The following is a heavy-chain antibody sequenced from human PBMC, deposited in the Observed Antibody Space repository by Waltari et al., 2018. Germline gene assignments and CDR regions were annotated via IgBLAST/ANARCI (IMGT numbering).Heavy chain of an antibody. V-gene: IGHV1-69*08. Sequence: QVQLVQSGAEVKKPGSSVKVSCKASGGTFSSYTIRRVRQAPGQGLGWMGRIIPILGKANCAQKFQGRVTITADKSTSTAYMELSSLRSEDTAVYYCARAGYSSSWAAFDIWGQGTMVTVSS. J-gene: IGHJ3*02. D-gene: IGHD6-13*01. CDR2: IIPILGKA. CDR1: GGTFSSYT. CDR3: ARAGYSSSWAAFDI.